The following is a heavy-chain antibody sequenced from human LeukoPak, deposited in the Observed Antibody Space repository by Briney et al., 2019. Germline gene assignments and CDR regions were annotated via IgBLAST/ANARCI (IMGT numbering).Heavy chain of an antibody. Sequence: PSETLSLTCAVYGGSFSGYYWSWIRQPPGKGLEWIGEINHSGSTNYNPSLKSRVTISVDTSKNQFSLKLSSVTAADTAVYYCARVPKTYYDFWSGPKPTKNWFDPWGQGTLVTVSS. CDR2: INHSGST. CDR1: GGSFSGYY. J-gene: IGHJ5*02. CDR3: ARVPKTYYDFWSGPKPTKNWFDP. D-gene: IGHD3-3*01. V-gene: IGHV4-34*01.